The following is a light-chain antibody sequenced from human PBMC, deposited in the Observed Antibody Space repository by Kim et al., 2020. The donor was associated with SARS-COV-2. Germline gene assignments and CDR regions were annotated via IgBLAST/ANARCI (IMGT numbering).Light chain of an antibody. V-gene: IGKV1-9*01. J-gene: IGKJ1*01. CDR2: AAS. CDR3: QQHNTYPWT. Sequence: ASVGDRVAVTCRTSQDIDNHLAWYQQKPGKAPKLLIFAASTLQGGVPSRFSGSGSGTEFTLTVSSLQPEDVAIYYCQQHNTYPWTFGQGTKVDIK. CDR1: QDIDNH.